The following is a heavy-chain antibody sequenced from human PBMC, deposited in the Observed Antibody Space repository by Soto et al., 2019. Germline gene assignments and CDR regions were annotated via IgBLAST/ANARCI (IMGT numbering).Heavy chain of an antibody. Sequence: PSETLSLTCTVSGASISSGDYYWTWIRQPPGKGLEWIGSIYYSGNTYYNPSLKSRVTISVGPSTNQFSLKLSSVTAADTAVYYCARASYDSSTYYLDYWGQGTLVTVSS. CDR2: IYYSGNT. CDR1: GASISSGDYY. CDR3: ARASYDSSTYYLDY. J-gene: IGHJ4*02. V-gene: IGHV4-30-4*01. D-gene: IGHD3-22*01.